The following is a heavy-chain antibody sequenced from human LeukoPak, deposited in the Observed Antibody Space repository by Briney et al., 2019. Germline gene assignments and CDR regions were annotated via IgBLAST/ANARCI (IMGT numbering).Heavy chain of an antibody. V-gene: IGHV3-21*01. CDR1: GFTFSNYT. J-gene: IGHJ6*03. Sequence: GGSLRLSCAASGFTFSNYTMNWVRQAPGKGLEWVSFISSSSSYIYYADSVKGRFTISSDNAKNSLYLQMNSLTAEDTAVYYCARDRGVDYCSGGSCSHYYYYMDVWGKGTTVTISS. CDR3: ARDRGVDYCSGGSCSHYYYYMDV. D-gene: IGHD2-15*01. CDR2: ISSSSSYI.